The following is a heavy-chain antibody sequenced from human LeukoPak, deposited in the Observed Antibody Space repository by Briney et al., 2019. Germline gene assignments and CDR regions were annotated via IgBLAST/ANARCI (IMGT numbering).Heavy chain of an antibody. CDR1: GFTFTTYW. D-gene: IGHD3-10*01. CDR3: ARDISGIPGY. CDR2: IYSGGST. Sequence: QSGGSLRLSCVTSGFTFTTYWMSWVRQAPGKGLEWVSVIYSGGSTYYADSVKGRFTISRDNSKNTLYLQMNSLRAEDTAVYYCARDISGIPGYWGQGTLVTVSS. V-gene: IGHV3-53*01. J-gene: IGHJ4*02.